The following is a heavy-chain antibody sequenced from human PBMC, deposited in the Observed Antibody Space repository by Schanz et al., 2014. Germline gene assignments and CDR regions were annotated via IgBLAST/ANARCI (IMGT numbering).Heavy chain of an antibody. D-gene: IGHD3-10*01. CDR3: ARGDMVRGVFDY. CDR1: RFTFSTYA. Sequence: QVQLVESGGGVAQPGRSLRLSCAASRFTFSTYAMHWVRQAPGKGLGWLAVISSDGFNKFYADSVKGRFTISRDNSKNTLYLQMNSLRTEDTAVYYCARGDMVRGVFDYWGQGTLVTVSS. J-gene: IGHJ4*02. V-gene: IGHV3-30*04. CDR2: ISSDGFNK.